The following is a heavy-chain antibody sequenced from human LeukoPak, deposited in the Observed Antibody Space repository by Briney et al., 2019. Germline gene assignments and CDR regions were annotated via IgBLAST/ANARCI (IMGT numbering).Heavy chain of an antibody. CDR1: GYSISSGYY. CDR2: IYHSGST. Sequence: PSETLSLTCTVSGYSISSGYYWGWIRQPPGKGLEWIGSIYHSGSTYYNPSLKSRVTISVDTSKNQFSLKLSSVTAADTAVYYCARGHTAMAANWFDPWGQGTLVTVSS. D-gene: IGHD5-18*01. J-gene: IGHJ5*02. V-gene: IGHV4-38-2*02. CDR3: ARGHTAMAANWFDP.